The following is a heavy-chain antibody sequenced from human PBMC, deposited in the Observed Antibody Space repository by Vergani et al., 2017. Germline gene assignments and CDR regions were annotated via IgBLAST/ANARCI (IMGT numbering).Heavy chain of an antibody. J-gene: IGHJ5*02. CDR3: AKDLASGFRYNWNEGPSGWFDP. CDR2: ISGSGGST. V-gene: IGHV3-23*01. Sequence: EVQLLESGGGLVQPGGSLRLSCAASGFTFSSYAMSWVRQAPGKGLEWVSAISGSGGSTYYADSVKGRFTISRDNSKNTLYLQMNSLRAEDTAVYYCAKDLASGFRYNWNEGPSGWFDPWGQGTLVIVSS. CDR1: GFTFSSYA. D-gene: IGHD1-1*01.